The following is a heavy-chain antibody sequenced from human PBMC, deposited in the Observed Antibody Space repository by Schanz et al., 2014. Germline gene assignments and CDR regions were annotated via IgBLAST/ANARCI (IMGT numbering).Heavy chain of an antibody. CDR1: GYTFTGYY. CDR2: INPNTGGT. J-gene: IGHJ6*02. Sequence: QVQLVQSGAEVKTPGASVKVSCKASGYTFTGYYMHWVRQAPGVGPEWMGRINPNTGGTQYAQKFQGRVPMTTAKSISTVYMELSRLRSDDTAVYYCARVRSEDYGGMDVWGQGTTVTVSS. CDR3: ARVRSEDYGGMDV. V-gene: IGHV1-2*06.